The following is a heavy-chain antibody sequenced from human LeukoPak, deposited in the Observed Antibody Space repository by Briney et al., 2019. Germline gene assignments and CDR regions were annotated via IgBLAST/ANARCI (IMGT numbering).Heavy chain of an antibody. J-gene: IGHJ4*02. CDR3: ARSQRGYSIVPSPYGSFDY. CDR1: GGSISSYY. Sequence: SETLSLTCTVSGGSISSYYWSWIRQPPGKGLEWIGYIYYSGSTNYNPSLKSRVTISVDASKNQFSLKLSSVTAADTAVYYCARSQRGYSIVPSPYGSFDYWGQGTLVTVSS. V-gene: IGHV4-59*01. D-gene: IGHD4-11*01. CDR2: IYYSGST.